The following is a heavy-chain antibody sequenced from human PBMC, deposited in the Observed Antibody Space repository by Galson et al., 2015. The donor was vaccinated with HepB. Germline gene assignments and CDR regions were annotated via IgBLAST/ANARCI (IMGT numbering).Heavy chain of an antibody. Sequence: SLRLSCAASGFTFSSYAMSWVRQAPGKGLEWVSSISGSSGSRYYADSVKGRFAISRDNSKNTLYLQMISLTAEDTAVYYCARNYDILTGYFSGFDYWGQGILVTVAS. D-gene: IGHD3-9*01. J-gene: IGHJ4*02. V-gene: IGHV3-23*01. CDR1: GFTFSSYA. CDR3: ARNYDILTGYFSGFDY. CDR2: ISGSSGSR.